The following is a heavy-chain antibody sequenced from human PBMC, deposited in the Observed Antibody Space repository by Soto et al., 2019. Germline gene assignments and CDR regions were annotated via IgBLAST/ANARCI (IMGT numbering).Heavy chain of an antibody. CDR1: GGTFSSYT. Sequence: SVKVSCKASGGTFSSYTISWVRQAPGQGLEWMGRIIPILGIANYAQKFQGRVTITADKSTSTAYMELSSLRSEDTAVYYCAREVVVVVAATGGGDYYYMDVWGKGTTVTVSS. J-gene: IGHJ6*03. CDR2: IIPILGIA. CDR3: AREVVVVVAATGGGDYYYMDV. V-gene: IGHV1-69*04. D-gene: IGHD2-15*01.